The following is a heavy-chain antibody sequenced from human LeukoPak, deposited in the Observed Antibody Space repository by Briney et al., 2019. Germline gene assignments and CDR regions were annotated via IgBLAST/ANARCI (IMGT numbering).Heavy chain of an antibody. J-gene: IGHJ4*02. V-gene: IGHV4-59*01. CDR3: AREGDPDGYITYFDY. Sequence: PSETLSLTCTVSGGSLSSYYWSWVREPPGKGLEWIGYIYYSGSTNYNPSLTSRVTISVDTSKNHFSLKLSSVTAADTAVYYCAREGDPDGYITYFDYWGQGTLVTVSS. D-gene: IGHD5-24*01. CDR1: GGSLSSYY. CDR2: IYYSGST.